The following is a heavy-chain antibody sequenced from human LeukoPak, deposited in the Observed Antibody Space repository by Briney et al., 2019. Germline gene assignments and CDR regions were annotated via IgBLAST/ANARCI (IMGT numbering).Heavy chain of an antibody. J-gene: IGHJ4*02. D-gene: IGHD2-21*01. CDR1: GFTFNTHW. CDR2: IKKDGSEK. V-gene: IGHV3-7*01. Sequence: GGSLRLSCAASGFTFNTHWMNWIRQAPGKGLEWVANIKKDGSEKYYVDSVKGRFTISRDNAKNLLYLLMNSLRVEDTAVYYCARGHYSGFEYWGQGSLVTVSS. CDR3: ARGHYSGFEY.